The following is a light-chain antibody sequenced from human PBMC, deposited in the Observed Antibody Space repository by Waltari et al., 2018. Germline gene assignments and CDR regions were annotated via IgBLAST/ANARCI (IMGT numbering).Light chain of an antibody. J-gene: IGKJ2*01. CDR1: QSVSSSY. Sequence: EIVLTQSPGTLSLSPGESATLSCRASQSVSSSYLACYQQKPGQAPRLLIYGASSRATGIPDRFSGSGSGTDFTLTISRLEPEDFAVYYCQQYGSSLMYTFGQGTKLEIK. CDR2: GAS. V-gene: IGKV3-20*01. CDR3: QQYGSSLMYT.